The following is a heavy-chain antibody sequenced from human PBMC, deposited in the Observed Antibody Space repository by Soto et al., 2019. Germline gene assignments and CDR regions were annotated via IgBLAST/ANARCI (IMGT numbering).Heavy chain of an antibody. J-gene: IGHJ3*01. CDR2: IIPVFDKA. Sequence: QVQLVQSGADVKKPGSSVKVSCKTSGGSFGSSAISWVRQAPAQGLEWMGEIIPVFDKANYAQNFQGRLTMTADELAGTVFMELSSLTSEDTAVYFCARLRRNWGDAFDLWGLGTFVTVSS. D-gene: IGHD3-16*01. V-gene: IGHV1-69*01. CDR3: ARLRRNWGDAFDL. CDR1: GGSFGSSA.